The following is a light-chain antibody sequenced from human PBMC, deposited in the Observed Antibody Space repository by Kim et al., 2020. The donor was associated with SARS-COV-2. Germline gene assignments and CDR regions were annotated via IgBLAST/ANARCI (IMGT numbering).Light chain of an antibody. V-gene: IGKV4-1*01. CDR3: QQYYGPPRT. Sequence: RATINCKSSQSIYNSNNKNSIAWYQQKPGQPPKLLIYWASTRELGVPDRFSGSGSGTDFTLTISSLQAEDVAVYYCQQYYGPPRTFGPGTKVDIK. J-gene: IGKJ1*01. CDR1: QSIYNSNNKNS. CDR2: WAS.